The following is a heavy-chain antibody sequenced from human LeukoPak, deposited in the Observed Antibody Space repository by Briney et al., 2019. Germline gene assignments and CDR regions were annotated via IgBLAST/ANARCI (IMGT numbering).Heavy chain of an antibody. CDR1: GGSFSGYY. Sequence: SETLSLTCAVYGGSFSGYYWSWIRQPPGKGLEWIGEINHSGSTNYNPSLKSRVTISVDTFKNQFSLKLSSVTAADTAVYYCARGYDILTGLYYFDYWGQGTLVTVSS. CDR3: ARGYDILTGLYYFDY. J-gene: IGHJ4*02. D-gene: IGHD3-9*01. CDR2: INHSGST. V-gene: IGHV4-34*01.